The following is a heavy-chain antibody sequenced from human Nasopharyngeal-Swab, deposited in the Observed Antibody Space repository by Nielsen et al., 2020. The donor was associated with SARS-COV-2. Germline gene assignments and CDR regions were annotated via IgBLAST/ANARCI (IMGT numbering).Heavy chain of an antibody. D-gene: IGHD2-15*01. J-gene: IGHJ4*02. CDR3: SRDLSGPFDF. CDR1: GFTFSSYA. CDR2: ISPEGDVI. Sequence: GESLKISCAASGFTFSSYAMSWVRQGPGKGLVWVARISPEGDVIDHADSVRGRLTISRDNARNTLYLQMNSLKAEDTAVYYCSRDLSGPFDFWGLGTLVTVSS. V-gene: IGHV3-74*01.